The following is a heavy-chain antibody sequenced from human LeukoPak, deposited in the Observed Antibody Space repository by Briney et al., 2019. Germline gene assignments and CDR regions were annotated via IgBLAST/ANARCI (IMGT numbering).Heavy chain of an antibody. CDR1: GFTFSSYA. CDR3: ASYTAPSSCFDY. Sequence: GGSLRLSCAASGFTFSSYAMSWVRQAPGKGLEWVSAISGSGGSTYYADSVKGRFTISRDNSKNTLYLQMDSLRAEDTAVYYCASYTAPSSCFDYWGQGTLVTVSS. D-gene: IGHD5-18*01. J-gene: IGHJ4*02. CDR2: ISGSGGST. V-gene: IGHV3-23*01.